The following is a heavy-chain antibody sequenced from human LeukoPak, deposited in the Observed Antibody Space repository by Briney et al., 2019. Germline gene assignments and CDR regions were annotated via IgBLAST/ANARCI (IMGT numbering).Heavy chain of an antibody. Sequence: SQTLSLTCTVSGASISSGDYHWNWIRQSPGKGLEWIGFIHDSGSTYYNPSLKSRVTMSRDMSKRQFSLMLSSLTAADTAVCYCARGFGSGSYYYGWFDPWGQGTLVTVSS. CDR3: ARGFGSGSYYYGWFDP. D-gene: IGHD3-10*01. CDR2: IHDSGST. CDR1: GASISSGDYH. V-gene: IGHV4-30-4*01. J-gene: IGHJ5*02.